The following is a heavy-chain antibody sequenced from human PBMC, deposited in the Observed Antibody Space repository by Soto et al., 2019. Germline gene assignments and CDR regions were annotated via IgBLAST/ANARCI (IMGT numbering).Heavy chain of an antibody. V-gene: IGHV4-59*01. D-gene: IGHD3-22*01. CDR1: GGSISSYY. Sequence: PSETLSLTCTVSGGSISSYYWSWIRQPPGKGLEWIGYIYYSGSTNYNPSLKSRVTISVDTSKNQFSLKLSSVTAADTAVYYCARVFPYYYDSSGYLRYYYYGMDVWGQGTTVTVSS. CDR3: ARVFPYYYDSSGYLRYYYYGMDV. CDR2: IYYSGST. J-gene: IGHJ6*02.